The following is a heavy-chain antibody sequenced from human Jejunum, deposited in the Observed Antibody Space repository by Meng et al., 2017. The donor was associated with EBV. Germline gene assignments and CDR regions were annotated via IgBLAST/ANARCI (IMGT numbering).Heavy chain of an antibody. CDR3: AGLRYSGYDRAFDY. CDR1: GCSGNGVNVY. CDR2: IYYSGST. D-gene: IGHD5-12*01. V-gene: IGHV4-61*01. Sequence: LQQESAPGLGTPAETLSLTCTCAGCSGNGVNVYWSWIRQPPGKGLEWSGYIYYSGSTNYIPSLKSRVTISLDTSKNQFSLKLSSVTAADTAVYYCAGLRYSGYDRAFDYWGQGALVTVSS. J-gene: IGHJ4*02.